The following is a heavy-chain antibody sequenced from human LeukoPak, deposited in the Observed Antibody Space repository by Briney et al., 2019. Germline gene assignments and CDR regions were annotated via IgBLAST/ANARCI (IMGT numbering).Heavy chain of an antibody. Sequence: PSETLSLTCTVSGGSISSYYWSWIRQPPGKGLEWIGYIYYSGSTNYNPSLKSRVTISVDTSKNQFSLKLSSVTAADTAVYYCARIRTGEDYYCMDVWGKGTTVTVSS. D-gene: IGHD7-27*01. CDR3: ARIRTGEDYYCMDV. V-gene: IGHV4-59*08. CDR2: IYYSGST. J-gene: IGHJ6*03. CDR1: GGSISSYY.